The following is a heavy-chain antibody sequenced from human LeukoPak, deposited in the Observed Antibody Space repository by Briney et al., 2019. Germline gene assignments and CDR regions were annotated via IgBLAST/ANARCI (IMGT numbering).Heavy chain of an antibody. CDR3: ASPSGCSGGSCYLLAFDI. CDR1: GYTFTSYG. D-gene: IGHD2-15*01. Sequence: ASVKVSCKASGYTFTSYGISWVRQAPGQGLEWMGGIIPIFGTANYAQKFQGRVTITADESTSTAYMELSSLRSEDTAVYYCASPSGCSGGSCYLLAFDIWGQGTMVTVSS. J-gene: IGHJ3*02. CDR2: IIPIFGTA. V-gene: IGHV1-69*13.